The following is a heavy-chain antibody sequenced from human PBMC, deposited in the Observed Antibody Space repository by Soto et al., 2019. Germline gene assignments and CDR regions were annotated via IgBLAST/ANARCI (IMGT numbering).Heavy chain of an antibody. CDR3: AGGAYSITMIVVDYLDY. V-gene: IGHV1-69*01. J-gene: IGHJ4*02. CDR2: IIPIFGTA. D-gene: IGHD3-22*01. Sequence: QVQLVQSGAEVKKPGSSVKVSCKASGGTFSSYAISWVRQAPGQGLEWMGGIIPIFGTANYAQKFQGRVTITADESTSTAYMELSSLSSEDTAVYYCAGGAYSITMIVVDYLDYWGQGTLVTVSS. CDR1: GGTFSSYA.